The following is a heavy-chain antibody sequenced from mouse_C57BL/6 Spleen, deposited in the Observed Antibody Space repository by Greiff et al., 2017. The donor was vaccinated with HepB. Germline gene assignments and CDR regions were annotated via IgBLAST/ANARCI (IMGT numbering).Heavy chain of an antibody. Sequence: EVQLQQSGPELVKPGASVKIPCKASGYTFTDYNMDWVKQSHGKSLEWIGDINPNNGGTIYNQKFKGKATLTVDKSSCTAYMELRSLTSEDTAVYYCARDSSGYGAYWGQGTLVTVSA. CDR2: INPNNGGT. CDR1: GYTFTDYN. V-gene: IGHV1-18*01. J-gene: IGHJ3*01. D-gene: IGHD3-2*02. CDR3: ARDSSGYGAY.